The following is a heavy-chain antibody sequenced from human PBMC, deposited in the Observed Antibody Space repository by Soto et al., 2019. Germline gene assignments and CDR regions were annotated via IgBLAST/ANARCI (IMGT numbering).Heavy chain of an antibody. V-gene: IGHV5-51*01. J-gene: IGHJ4*02. D-gene: IGHD3-22*01. CDR2: IWPDDSDT. CDR1: GYTFSSYW. Sequence: GESLKISCKASGYTFSSYWIAWVRQVPGQGLEWMGIIWPDDSDTRYSPSFQGHVTIPADKSISTTFLQWSSLKASDTAIYFCARELDYYDTNGYFDCWGQGTPVTVSS. CDR3: ARELDYYDTNGYFDC.